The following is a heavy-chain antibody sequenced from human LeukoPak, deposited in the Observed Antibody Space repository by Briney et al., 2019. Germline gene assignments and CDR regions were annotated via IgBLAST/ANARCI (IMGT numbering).Heavy chain of an antibody. V-gene: IGHV1-8*01. D-gene: IGHD2-2*01. CDR2: VNPNSGNT. Sequence: ASVKVSCKASGYTFTSYDIHWVRQATGQGLEWMGWVNPNSGNTGYAQKFQGRVTMTRNTSISTAYMELSSLRSEDTAVYYCARGSRYCSSTSCYYLDYWGQGTLVTVSS. J-gene: IGHJ4*02. CDR3: ARGSRYCSSTSCYYLDY. CDR1: GYTFTSYD.